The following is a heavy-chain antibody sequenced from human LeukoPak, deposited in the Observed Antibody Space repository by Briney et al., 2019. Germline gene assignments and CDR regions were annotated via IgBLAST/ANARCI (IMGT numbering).Heavy chain of an antibody. J-gene: IGHJ4*02. V-gene: IGHV4-39*01. Sequence: PSETLSLTCTVSGVSTTNGIYYWAWIRQPPGKGLEWIGSVHNVGSTYYNLSLRSRLTMSIDTSKNQFSLRLNSVTAADTAVYYCARHAEYNSGWHFYLDHWGQGILVTVSS. D-gene: IGHD6-19*01. CDR1: GVSTTNGIYY. CDR2: VHNVGST. CDR3: ARHAEYNSGWHFYLDH.